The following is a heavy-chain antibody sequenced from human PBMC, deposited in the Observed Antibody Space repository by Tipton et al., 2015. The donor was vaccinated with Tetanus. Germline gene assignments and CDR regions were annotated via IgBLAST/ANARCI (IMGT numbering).Heavy chain of an antibody. J-gene: IGHJ5*01. CDR2: ISYSSTSI. CDR1: GFSFRDFG. Sequence: SLRLSCAGSGFSFRDFGMNWVRQAPGKGLEWVSYISYSSTSIYYADSVKGRFVVSRDNAKNSLHLQMNTLRDDDTAVYYCARRGEARANWFDSWGQGTLVTVSS. CDR3: ARRGEARANWFDS. D-gene: IGHD2-21*01. V-gene: IGHV3-48*02.